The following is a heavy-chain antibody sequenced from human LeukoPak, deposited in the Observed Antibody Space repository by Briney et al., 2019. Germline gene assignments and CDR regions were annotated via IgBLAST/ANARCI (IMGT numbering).Heavy chain of an antibody. CDR2: IYKDGKI. Sequence: PGGSLRLSCAASGFTVSSTYMSWVRQAPGKGLEWVSVIYKDGKIYYIDSVKGRFTISRDTSKDTLYLQMNSLRVEDTAVYYCASRHCSDGDCYFAGADPFDHWGQGTLVTVSS. CDR1: GFTVSSTY. D-gene: IGHD2-21*01. CDR3: ASRHCSDGDCYFAGADPFDH. J-gene: IGHJ4*02. V-gene: IGHV3-53*01.